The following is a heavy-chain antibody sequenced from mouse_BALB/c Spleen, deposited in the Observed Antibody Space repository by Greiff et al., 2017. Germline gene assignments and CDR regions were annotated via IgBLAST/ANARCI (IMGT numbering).Heavy chain of an antibody. CDR3: ARRGRNSDAMDY. CDR2: ISSGGSYT. CDR1: GFTFSSYA. Sequence: EVKLVESGGGLVKPGGSLKLSCAASGFTFSSYAMSWVRQTPEKRLEWVATISSGGSYTYYPDSVKGRFTISRDNAKNTLYLQMSSLRSEDTAMYYWARRGRNSDAMDYWGQGTSVTVSS. D-gene: IGHD2-1*01. V-gene: IGHV5-9-3*01. J-gene: IGHJ4*01.